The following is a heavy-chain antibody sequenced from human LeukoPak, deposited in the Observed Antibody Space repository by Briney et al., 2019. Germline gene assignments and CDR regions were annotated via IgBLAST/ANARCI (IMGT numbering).Heavy chain of an antibody. Sequence: RGGSLRLSCAASGITFSNYEMNWVRQAPGKGLEWISHNSNFGDIIHYADSVEGRFTISRDHDKNSIYLQMNSLRAEDTAVYYCAKDATPALGTVYMDVWGKGTTVTISS. CDR1: GITFSNYE. J-gene: IGHJ6*03. CDR2: NSNFGDII. CDR3: AKDATPALGTVYMDV. D-gene: IGHD6-13*01. V-gene: IGHV3-48*03.